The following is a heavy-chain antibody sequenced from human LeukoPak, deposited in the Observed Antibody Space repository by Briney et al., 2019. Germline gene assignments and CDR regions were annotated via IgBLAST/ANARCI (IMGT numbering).Heavy chain of an antibody. D-gene: IGHD3-22*01. J-gene: IGHJ1*01. Sequence: GESLKISCKGSGYSFTSYWIGWVRQMPGKGLEWMGIIYPGDSDTRYSPSFQGQVTISADKSISTAYLQWSSLKASDTAMYYCARWPVLYDSSGYPEGNFQHWGQGTLVTVSS. V-gene: IGHV5-51*01. CDR3: ARWPVLYDSSGYPEGNFQH. CDR1: GYSFTSYW. CDR2: IYPGDSDT.